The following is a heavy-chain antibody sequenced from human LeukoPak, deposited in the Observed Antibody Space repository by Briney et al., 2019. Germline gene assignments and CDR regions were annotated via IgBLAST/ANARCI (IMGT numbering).Heavy chain of an antibody. CDR2: IYSGGST. CDR1: GLTVSSNY. D-gene: IGHD3-3*01. V-gene: IGHV3-53*01. CDR3: ARDFWSGYLPHY. J-gene: IGHJ4*02. Sequence: PGGSLRLSCAASGLTVSSNYMSWVRQAPGKGLEWVPVIYSGGSTYYADSVKGRFTISRDNSKNTLYLQMNSLRAEDTAVYYCARDFWSGYLPHYWGQGTLVTVSS.